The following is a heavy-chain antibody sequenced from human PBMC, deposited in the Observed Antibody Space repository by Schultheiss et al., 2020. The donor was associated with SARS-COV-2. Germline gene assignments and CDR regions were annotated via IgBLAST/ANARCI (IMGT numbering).Heavy chain of an antibody. Sequence: SETLSLTCAVYGGSFSGYYWSWIRQPPGKGLEWIGEINHSGSTNYNPSLKSRVTISVDMSKNQFSLKLSTVTAADTAVYYCAILWFGEMPFDYWGQGTLVTVSS. J-gene: IGHJ4*02. CDR2: INHSGST. CDR3: AILWFGEMPFDY. V-gene: IGHV4-34*01. CDR1: GGSFSGYY. D-gene: IGHD3-10*01.